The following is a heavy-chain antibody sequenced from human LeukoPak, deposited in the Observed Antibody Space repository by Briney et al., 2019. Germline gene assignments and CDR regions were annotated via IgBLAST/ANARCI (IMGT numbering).Heavy chain of an antibody. V-gene: IGHV4-38-2*02. CDR1: GYSISSGYY. D-gene: IGHD5-18*01. CDR3: ARDIEGYSYGFFDY. Sequence: SETLSLTCTVSGYSISSGYYWGWIRQPPGKGLEWIGSIYHSGSTNYNPSLESRVTISVDTSKNQFSLKLSSVTAADTAVYYCARDIEGYSYGFFDYWGQGTLVTVSS. J-gene: IGHJ4*02. CDR2: IYHSGST.